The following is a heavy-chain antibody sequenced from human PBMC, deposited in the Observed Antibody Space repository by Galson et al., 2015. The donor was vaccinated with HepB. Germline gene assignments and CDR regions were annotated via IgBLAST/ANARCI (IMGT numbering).Heavy chain of an antibody. CDR3: ARADPISILGFRTGRSCSPDN. J-gene: IGHJ4*02. V-gene: IGHV3-30*04. Sequence: SLRLSCAASGFTLRSYTMYWVRQAPGKGLEWVATISYDGSNKYYADSVKGRFTISRDNSKNKLFLQMSTLRTEDAAVYFCARADPISILGFRTGRSCSPDNWGQGTLVTVSS. D-gene: IGHD2-15*01. CDR1: GFTLRSYT. CDR2: ISYDGSNK.